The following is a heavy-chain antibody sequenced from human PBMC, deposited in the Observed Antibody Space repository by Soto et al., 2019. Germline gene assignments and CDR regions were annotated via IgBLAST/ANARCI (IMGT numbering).Heavy chain of an antibody. J-gene: IGHJ4*02. Sequence: GGSLRLSCGASGFTFSSYWMSWVRQAPGKGLEWVANIKQDGSEKYYVDSVKGRFTISRDSAKNSLYLQMNSLRAEDTAVYYCARDADVAAGNPGYFDYWGQGTLVTVSS. V-gene: IGHV3-7*05. CDR3: ARDADVAAGNPGYFDY. CDR2: IKQDGSEK. CDR1: GFTFSSYW. D-gene: IGHD6-13*01.